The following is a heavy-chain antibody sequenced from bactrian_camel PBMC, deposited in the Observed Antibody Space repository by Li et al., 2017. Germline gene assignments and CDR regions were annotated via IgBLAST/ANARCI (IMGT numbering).Heavy chain of an antibody. D-gene: IGHD2*01. CDR2: IYTDVASS. Sequence: QLVESGGASVLPGGSLRLSCEASEISGDFSACMAWFRQAPGKEREAVAAIYTDVASSHYADSAKGRFSISQDNNQNTLYLQMDSLKPEDTAVYYCAAEVYYSGSWCTYGYSGFGYWGQGAQVTV. J-gene: IGHJ6*01. CDR1: EISGDFSA. CDR3: AAEVYYSGSWCTYGYSGFGY. V-gene: IGHV3S54*01.